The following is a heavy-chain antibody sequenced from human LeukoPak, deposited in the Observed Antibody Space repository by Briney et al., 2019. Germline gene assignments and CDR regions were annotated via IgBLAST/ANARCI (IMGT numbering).Heavy chain of an antibody. D-gene: IGHD6-19*01. CDR2: IYYSGST. Sequence: SETLSLTCTVSGGSISGSSYYWGWIRQPPGKGLEWIGSIYYSGSTYYNPSLKSRVTISVDTSKNQFSLNLNSATAADTAVYFCARGVAAYDAFTIWGQGTMVTVSS. J-gene: IGHJ3*02. V-gene: IGHV4-39*07. CDR3: ARGVAAYDAFTI. CDR1: GGSISGSSYY.